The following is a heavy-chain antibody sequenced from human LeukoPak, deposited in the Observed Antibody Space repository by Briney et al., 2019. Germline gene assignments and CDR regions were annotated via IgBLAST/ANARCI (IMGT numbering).Heavy chain of an antibody. V-gene: IGHV1-2*02. CDR2: INPNSGGT. CDR1: GYTFTGYC. D-gene: IGHD3-22*01. CDR3: ARDSDYDSSGYYY. Sequence: ASVKVSCKASGYTFTGYCMHWVRQAPGQGLEWMGWINPNSGGTNYAQKFQGRVTMTRDTSISTAYMELSRLRFDDTAVYYCARDSDYDSSGYYYWGQGTLVTVSS. J-gene: IGHJ4*02.